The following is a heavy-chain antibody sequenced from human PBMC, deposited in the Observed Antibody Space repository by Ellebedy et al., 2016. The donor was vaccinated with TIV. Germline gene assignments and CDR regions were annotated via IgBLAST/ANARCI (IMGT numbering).Heavy chain of an antibody. D-gene: IGHD3-10*01. CDR1: GFTFSSYG. CDR2: ISYDGSNK. V-gene: IGHV3-30*18. J-gene: IGHJ4*02. Sequence: GESLKISXAASGFTFSSYGMHWVRQAPGKGLEWVAVISYDGSNKYYADSVKGRFTISRVNSKNTLSLQMNSLRPEDTAVYYCAKNPPSGGSEYYFDYWGQGTLVTVSS. CDR3: AKNPPSGGSEYYFDY.